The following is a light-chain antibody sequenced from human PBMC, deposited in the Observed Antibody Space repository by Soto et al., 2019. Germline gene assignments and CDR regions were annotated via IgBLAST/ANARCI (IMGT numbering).Light chain of an antibody. V-gene: IGKV1-27*01. Sequence: DIQMTQSPSSLSASLGDRVTITCRASQGIGVYLAWFQQKPGKVPRLLIYAASALQSGVPSRFSGGGSGTHFTLTINSLQPEDVATYYCQKYNSAPLTFGGGTKVDIK. CDR2: AAS. J-gene: IGKJ4*01. CDR3: QKYNSAPLT. CDR1: QGIGVY.